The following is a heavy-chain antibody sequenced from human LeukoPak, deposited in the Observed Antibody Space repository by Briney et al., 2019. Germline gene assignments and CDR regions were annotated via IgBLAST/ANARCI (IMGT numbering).Heavy chain of an antibody. V-gene: IGHV3-74*01. D-gene: IGHD2-15*01. Sequence: GGSLRLSCAASGFTFSTYWMHWVRQTPGKGLVWVSRIKTDGSSTYYADSVKGRFTTSRDNAKNTLYLQMNSLRAEDTAVYYCAREAYCSGGSCYSGRAFDIWGQGTMVTVSS. CDR3: AREAYCSGGSCYSGRAFDI. CDR2: IKTDGSST. CDR1: GFTFSTYW. J-gene: IGHJ3*02.